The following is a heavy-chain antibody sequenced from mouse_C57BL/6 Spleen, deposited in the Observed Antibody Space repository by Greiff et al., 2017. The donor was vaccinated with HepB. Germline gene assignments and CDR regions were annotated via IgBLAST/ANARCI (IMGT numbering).Heavy chain of an antibody. Sequence: VMLVESGPGLVQPSQSLSITCTVSGFSLTSYGVHWVRQSPGKGLEWLGVIWSGGSTDYNAAFISRLSISKDNSKSQVFFKMNSLQADDTAIYYCAGTFITTVVAPFAYWGQGTLVTVSA. V-gene: IGHV2-2*01. J-gene: IGHJ3*01. CDR3: AGTFITTVVAPFAY. D-gene: IGHD1-1*01. CDR1: GFSLTSYG. CDR2: IWSGGST.